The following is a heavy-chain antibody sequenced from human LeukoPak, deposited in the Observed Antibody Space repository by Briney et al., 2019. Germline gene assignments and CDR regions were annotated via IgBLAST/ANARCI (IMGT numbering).Heavy chain of an antibody. CDR2: ISTSSSYI. CDR1: GFTFNRYN. D-gene: IGHD6-19*01. CDR3: ARAHGAGGLGYYYMDV. J-gene: IGHJ6*03. Sequence: PGGSLRLSCAASGFTFNRYNMNWVRRAPGKGLEWVSSISTSSSYIYYADSVKGRFTISRDNAKKSLYLQMNSLRAEDTALYYCARAHGAGGLGYYYMDVWGKGTTVTISS. V-gene: IGHV3-21*01.